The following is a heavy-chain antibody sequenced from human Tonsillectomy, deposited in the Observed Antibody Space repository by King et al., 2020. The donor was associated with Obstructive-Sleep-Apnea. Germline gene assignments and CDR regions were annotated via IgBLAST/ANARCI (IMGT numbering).Heavy chain of an antibody. CDR1: GFTFSTYE. Sequence: VQLVESGGGVVQPGRSLRLSCAASGFTFSTYEMHWVRQAPGKGLEWVAVISYDGSYKYYADLVKGRFTLSRDNSKNTLSLQMNSLTTEDTAVFYCATYGDYPGSSFDYWGQGTLVTVSS. D-gene: IGHD4-17*01. CDR3: ATYGDYPGSSFDY. CDR2: ISYDGSYK. J-gene: IGHJ4*02. V-gene: IGHV3-30*04.